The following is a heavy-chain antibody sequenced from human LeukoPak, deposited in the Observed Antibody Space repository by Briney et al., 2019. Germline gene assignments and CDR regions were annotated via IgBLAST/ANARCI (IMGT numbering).Heavy chain of an antibody. CDR1: GFTFSSYE. Sequence: GGSLRLSCAASGFTFSSYEMNWVRQAPGKGLERLSYIKNDGSKIYYTDSVKGRFTISRDNAKNSLFLQMNSLRAEDTAVYYCVRGSLSDRGDYWGQGTLVTVSS. V-gene: IGHV3-48*03. J-gene: IGHJ4*02. CDR2: IKNDGSKI. D-gene: IGHD3-16*01. CDR3: VRGSLSDRGDY.